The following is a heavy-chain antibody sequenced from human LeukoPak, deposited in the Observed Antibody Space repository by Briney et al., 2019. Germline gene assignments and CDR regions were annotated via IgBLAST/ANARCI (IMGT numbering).Heavy chain of an antibody. V-gene: IGHV3-23*01. CDR3: AREGRIMGATIDY. J-gene: IGHJ4*02. CDR2: LSGSGGGT. Sequence: GGSLRLSCAVSGITLSNYGMSWVRQAPGKGLEWVAGLSGSGGGTNYADSVKGRFTISRDNAKNTLYLQMDSLRAEDTAVYYCAREGRIMGATIDYWGQGALVTVSS. CDR1: GITLSNYG. D-gene: IGHD1-26*01.